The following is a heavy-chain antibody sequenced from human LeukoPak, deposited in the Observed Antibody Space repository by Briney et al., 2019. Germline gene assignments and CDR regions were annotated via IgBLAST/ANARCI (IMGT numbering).Heavy chain of an antibody. V-gene: IGHV4-4*09. CDR1: GGSISSYY. CDR3: ARGTTISWFAP. D-gene: IGHD1/OR15-1a*01. Sequence: PSETLSLTCTVSGGSISSYYWSWIRQPPGKGLEWIGYIYTSGSTYTSGATNYNPSLKSRVTLSADTSKNQFSLKLSPVTATDTAVYFCARGTTISWFAPWGQGTLVTVSS. J-gene: IGHJ5*02. CDR2: IY.